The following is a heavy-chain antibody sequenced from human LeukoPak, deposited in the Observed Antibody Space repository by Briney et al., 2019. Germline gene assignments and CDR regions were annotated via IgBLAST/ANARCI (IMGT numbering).Heavy chain of an antibody. CDR2: IIPIFGTA. Sequence: ASVKVSCKASGGPFSSYAISWVRQAPGQGLEWMGGIIPIFGTANYAQKFQGRVTITTDESTSTAYMELSSLRSEDTAVYYCARVDGSGSYISYWGQGTLVTVSS. CDR1: GGPFSSYA. J-gene: IGHJ4*02. CDR3: ARVDGSGSYISY. V-gene: IGHV1-69*05. D-gene: IGHD3-10*01.